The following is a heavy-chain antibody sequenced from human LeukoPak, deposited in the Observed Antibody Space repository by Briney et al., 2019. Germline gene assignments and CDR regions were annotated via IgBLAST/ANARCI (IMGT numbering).Heavy chain of an antibody. CDR2: IYYSGST. CDR1: GGSINSAAYY. Sequence: SETLSLTCTVSGGSINSAAYYWTWIRQHPGKGLEWIGYIYYSGSTSYNPSLKSRVTISVDTSKSHFSLRLSSVTAADTAVYYCARLYYDDSSGYYPYYFDYWGQGTLVTVSS. V-gene: IGHV4-31*03. CDR3: ARLYYDDSSGYYPYYFDY. D-gene: IGHD3-22*01. J-gene: IGHJ4*02.